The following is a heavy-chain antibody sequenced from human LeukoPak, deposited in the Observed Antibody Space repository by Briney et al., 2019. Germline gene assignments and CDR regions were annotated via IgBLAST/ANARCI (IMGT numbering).Heavy chain of an antibody. J-gene: IGHJ4*02. CDR1: GFTFSSYS. V-gene: IGHV3-30*04. CDR2: ISYDGSNK. D-gene: IGHD3-16*02. Sequence: PGGSLRLSCAASGFTFSSYSMHWVRQAPGKGLEWVAVISYDGSNKYYADSVKGRFTISRDNSKNTLYLQMNSLRAEDTAVYYCAKAGPYDYVWGSYRYYFDYWGQGTLVTVSS. CDR3: AKAGPYDYVWGSYRYYFDY.